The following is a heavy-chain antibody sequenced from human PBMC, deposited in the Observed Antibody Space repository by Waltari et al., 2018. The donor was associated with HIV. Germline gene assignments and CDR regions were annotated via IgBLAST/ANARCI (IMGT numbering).Heavy chain of an antibody. CDR1: GYTFTGYY. Sequence: QVQLVQSGAEVKKPGASVKVSCKASGYTFTGYYSHWVRQAPGQGLEWMGWINPNSGGTNYAQKFQGRVTMTRDTSISTAYMELSRLRSDDTAVYYCARDTPDAYYYDTSGYWSWGQGTLVTVSS. D-gene: IGHD3-22*01. V-gene: IGHV1-2*02. CDR3: ARDTPDAYYYDTSGYWS. CDR2: INPNSGGT. J-gene: IGHJ5*02.